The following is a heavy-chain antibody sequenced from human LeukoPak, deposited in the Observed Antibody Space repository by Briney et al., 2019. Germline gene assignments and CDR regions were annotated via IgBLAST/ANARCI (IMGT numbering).Heavy chain of an antibody. CDR2: IKQDGREK. V-gene: IGHV3-7*01. Sequence: GGSLRLSCAASGFTFSSYWMSWVRQAPGKGLEWVANIKQDGREKYYVDSVKGRFTISRDNAKNSLFLQMNSLRAEDTAVYYCARASVAAAGTGAFDIWGQGTMVTVSS. CDR3: ARASVAAAGTGAFDI. CDR1: GFTFSSYW. D-gene: IGHD6-13*01. J-gene: IGHJ3*02.